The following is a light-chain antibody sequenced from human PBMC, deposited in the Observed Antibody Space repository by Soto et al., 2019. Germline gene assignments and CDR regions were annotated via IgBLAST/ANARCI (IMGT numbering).Light chain of an antibody. V-gene: IGKV1-33*01. Sequence: DRQMTQSPSSLSSSVVDRVTITCQASQDITNDLDWYQQKPGKAPTVLIYEASNFETGVPSRFRGSGSVTDFTYTNSSLQPEDSVTYFYQHYDNVPLTVGGGTKVEIK. CDR2: EAS. CDR3: QHYDNVPLT. CDR1: QDITND. J-gene: IGKJ4*01.